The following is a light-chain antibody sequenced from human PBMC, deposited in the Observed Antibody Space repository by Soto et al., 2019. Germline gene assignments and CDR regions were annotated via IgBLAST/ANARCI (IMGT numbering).Light chain of an antibody. CDR1: QSISIY. CDR2: DAT. CDR3: QQSDVSPRT. V-gene: IGKV1-39*01. Sequence: DSQITQSPSSLSASVGDRFTITCLPSQSISIYLNWYQQRTGKAPNLLIYDATRLHSGVPPRFSGSGYGTDFTLTITSLQLEDFATYYCQQSDVSPRTFGQGTKVDIK. J-gene: IGKJ1*01.